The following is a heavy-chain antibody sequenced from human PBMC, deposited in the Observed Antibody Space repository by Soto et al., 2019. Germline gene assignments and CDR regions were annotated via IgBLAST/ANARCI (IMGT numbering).Heavy chain of an antibody. CDR2: LSSDGINK. D-gene: IGHD2-15*01. Sequence: QVQLVESGGGAVQPGRSLRLSCAASGFTFSNNGIHWVRQAPVKGLEWVAVLSSDGINKYYADSVKGRSTIPRDNSKNTLFLQMNSLRVEDTAVYYCAMDLYGGSSRFDYWGQGTLVTVSS. CDR3: AMDLYGGSSRFDY. J-gene: IGHJ4*02. V-gene: IGHV3-30*03. CDR1: GFTFSNNG.